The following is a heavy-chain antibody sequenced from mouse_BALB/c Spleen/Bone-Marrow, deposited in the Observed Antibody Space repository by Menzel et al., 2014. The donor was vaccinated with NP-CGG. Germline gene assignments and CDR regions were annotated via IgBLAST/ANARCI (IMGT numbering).Heavy chain of an antibody. V-gene: IGHV5-4*02. J-gene: IGHJ4*01. Sequence: DVKLQESGGGLVKPGGSLKLSCAASGFTFSDYYMYWVRQTPEKRLEWVATISDGGSYTYYSDSVKGRFTISRDNAKNNLFLQLSSLKSEDTAMYYCAREVSMDYWGQGTSVTVSS. CDR1: GFTFSDYY. CDR2: ISDGGSYT. CDR3: AREVSMDY.